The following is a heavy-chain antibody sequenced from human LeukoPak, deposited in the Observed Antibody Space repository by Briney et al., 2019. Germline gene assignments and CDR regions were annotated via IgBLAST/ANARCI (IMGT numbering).Heavy chain of an antibody. CDR1: GFTFSSYD. J-gene: IGHJ4*02. CDR3: ARASGWYPGTFDY. Sequence: GGSLRLSCAVSGFTFSSYDMHWVRQATGKGLEWVSAIGTAGDTYYPGSVKGRFTISRENAKNSLYLQMNSLRAGDTAVYYCARASGWYPGTFDYWGQGTLVTVSS. CDR2: IGTAGDT. V-gene: IGHV3-13*01. D-gene: IGHD6-19*01.